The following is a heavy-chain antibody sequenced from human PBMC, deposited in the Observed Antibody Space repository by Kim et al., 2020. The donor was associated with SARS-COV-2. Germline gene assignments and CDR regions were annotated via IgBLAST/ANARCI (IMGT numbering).Heavy chain of an antibody. V-gene: IGHV3-23*01. J-gene: IGHJ4*02. Sequence: GGSLRLSCAASGFTFSSYAMSWVRQAPGRGLEWVSTISGSGGSTYYADSVKGRFTISRDNSKNRLYLQMNSLRAEDTAVYYCTKEVKMIVVVGYFFDYWGQGTLVTVSS. D-gene: IGHD3-22*01. CDR1: GFTFSSYA. CDR3: TKEVKMIVVVGYFFDY. CDR2: ISGSGGST.